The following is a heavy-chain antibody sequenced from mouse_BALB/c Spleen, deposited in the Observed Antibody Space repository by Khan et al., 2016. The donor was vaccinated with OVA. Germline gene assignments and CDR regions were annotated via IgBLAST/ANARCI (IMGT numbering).Heavy chain of an antibody. J-gene: IGHJ3*01. CDR3: ARSAYGNFAY. D-gene: IGHD2-1*01. V-gene: IGHV5-9-3*01. CDR1: GFTFSTYA. Sequence: EVQVVESGGGLVKPGGSLKLSCAASGFTFSTYAMSWVRQTPERRLEWVATVNSDGDYTFYPDNVTGRFTISRDNAKNTLYLQMSSLRSEDTARYYCARSAYGNFAYWGQGTLVTVSA. CDR2: VNSDGDYT.